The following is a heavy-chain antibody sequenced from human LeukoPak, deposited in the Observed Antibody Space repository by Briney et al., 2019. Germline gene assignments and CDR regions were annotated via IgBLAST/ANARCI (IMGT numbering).Heavy chain of an antibody. D-gene: IGHD3-3*01. Sequence: PGRSLRLSCTASGFTFGDYAMSWFRQAPGKGLEWVGFIRSKAYGGTTEYAASVKGRFTISRDDSKSIAYLQMNSLKTEDTAVYYCTTRLTTVYYYMDVWGKGTTVTVSS. CDR3: TTRLTTVYYYMDV. J-gene: IGHJ6*03. CDR1: GFTFGDYA. CDR2: IRSKAYGGTT. V-gene: IGHV3-49*03.